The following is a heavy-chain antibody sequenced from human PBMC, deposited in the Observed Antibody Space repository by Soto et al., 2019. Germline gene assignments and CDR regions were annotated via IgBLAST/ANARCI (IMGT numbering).Heavy chain of an antibody. Sequence: GGSLRLSCAASGFTFSSYCMHWVRQAPGKGLEWVAVISYDGSNKYYADSVKGRFTISRDNSKNTLYLQMNSLRAEDTAVYYCARDIVVVPAALRYYYYYGMYVWGQGTTVTVSS. CDR3: ARDIVVVPAALRYYYYYGMYV. J-gene: IGHJ6*02. D-gene: IGHD2-2*01. CDR2: ISYDGSNK. CDR1: GFTFSSYC. V-gene: IGHV3-30*03.